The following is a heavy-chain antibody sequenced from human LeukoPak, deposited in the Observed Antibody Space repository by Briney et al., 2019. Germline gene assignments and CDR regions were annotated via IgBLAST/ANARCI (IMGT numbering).Heavy chain of an antibody. CDR2: IYYSGST. CDR3: AIIVVVPAAPDAFDI. J-gene: IGHJ3*02. V-gene: IGHV4-59*12. D-gene: IGHD2-2*01. Sequence: PSETLSLTCTVSGGSISSYYWSWIRQPPGKGLEWIGYIYYSGSTNYNPSLKSRVTISADTSKNQFSLRLSSVTAADTAVYYCAIIVVVPAAPDAFDIWGQGTMVTVSS. CDR1: GGSISSYY.